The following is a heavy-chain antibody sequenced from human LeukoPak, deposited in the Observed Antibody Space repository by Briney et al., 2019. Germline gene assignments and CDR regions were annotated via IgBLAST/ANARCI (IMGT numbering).Heavy chain of an antibody. V-gene: IGHV3-21*01. Sequence: GGSLRLSCAASGFTFSSYSMNWVRQAPGKGLEWVSSISSSSSYIYYADSVKGRFTISRDNAKNSLYLQMNSLRAEDTAVYYCARAQLYSSSWYRYFDCWGQGTLVTVSS. CDR2: ISSSSSYI. D-gene: IGHD6-13*01. CDR1: GFTFSSYS. CDR3: ARAQLYSSSWYRYFDC. J-gene: IGHJ4*02.